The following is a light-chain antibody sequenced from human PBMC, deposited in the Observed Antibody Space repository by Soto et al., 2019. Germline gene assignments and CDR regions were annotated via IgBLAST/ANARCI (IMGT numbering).Light chain of an antibody. V-gene: IGLV4-69*01. J-gene: IGLJ2*01. CDR1: SRHSSYA. CDR3: QTWGTGTLV. CDR2: LNSDGRH. Sequence: QLVLTQSPSASASLGASVKLTCTLSSRHSSYAIAWHQQQPEKGPRYLMKLNSDGRHTKGDGIPDRFSGSSSGTERYLTISSLQSEDEADYYCQTWGTGTLVFGGGTKLTVL.